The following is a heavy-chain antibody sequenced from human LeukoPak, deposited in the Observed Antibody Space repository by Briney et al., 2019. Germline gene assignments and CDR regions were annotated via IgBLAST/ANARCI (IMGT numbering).Heavy chain of an antibody. CDR1: GGSNSSYY. Sequence: SETLSLTCTVSGGSNSSYYWSWIRQPPGKALEWIGYSYYSGSTNYNPPLKSRVTISVDTSKNQFSLKLSSVTAADTAVYYCARALRARITGTTASVYGMDVWGQGTTVTVSS. CDR3: ARALRARITGTTASVYGMDV. J-gene: IGHJ6*02. CDR2: SYYSGST. V-gene: IGHV4-59*01. D-gene: IGHD1-20*01.